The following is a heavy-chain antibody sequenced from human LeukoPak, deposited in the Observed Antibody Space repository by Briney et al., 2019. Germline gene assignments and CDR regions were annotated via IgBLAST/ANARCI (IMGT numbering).Heavy chain of an antibody. Sequence: GASVKVSCTASGYTFTGYYMHWVRQAPGQGLEWMGRINPNSGGTNYAQKFQGRVTMTGDTSISTAYMELSRLRSDDTAVYYCARGYRTVGAIEYFQHWGQGTLVTVSS. CDR3: ARGYRTVGAIEYFQH. J-gene: IGHJ1*01. D-gene: IGHD1-26*01. CDR2: INPNSGGT. CDR1: GYTFTGYY. V-gene: IGHV1-2*06.